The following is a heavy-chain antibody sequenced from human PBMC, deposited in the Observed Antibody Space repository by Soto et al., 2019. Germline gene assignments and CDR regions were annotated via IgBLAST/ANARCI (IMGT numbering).Heavy chain of an antibody. CDR2: IYCSGST. Sequence: VQLQESGPGLVKPSQTLSLTCTVSGGSISSGGYYWSWIRQHPGKGLEWIGYIYCSGSTYYDPSLKSRVTISVDTSKNQFSLKLSSVTAADTAVYYCARQGELSSGYYWYFDLWGRGTLVTVSS. J-gene: IGHJ2*01. CDR3: ARQGELSSGYYWYFDL. D-gene: IGHD3-22*01. V-gene: IGHV4-31*03. CDR1: GGSISSGGYY.